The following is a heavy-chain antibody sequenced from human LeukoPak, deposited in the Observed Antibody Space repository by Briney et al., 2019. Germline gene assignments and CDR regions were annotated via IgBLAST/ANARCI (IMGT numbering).Heavy chain of an antibody. Sequence: GGSLRLSCAASGFTFSSYGMHWVRQAPGKGLEWVSTITSSSNYIYYADSVKGRFTISRDNAGNSLYLQMNSLRAEDTAFYFCARTTIFGVAEWDYWGQGTLVTVSS. D-gene: IGHD3-3*01. CDR2: ITSSSNYI. CDR1: GFTFSSYG. CDR3: ARTTIFGVAEWDY. V-gene: IGHV3-21*01. J-gene: IGHJ4*02.